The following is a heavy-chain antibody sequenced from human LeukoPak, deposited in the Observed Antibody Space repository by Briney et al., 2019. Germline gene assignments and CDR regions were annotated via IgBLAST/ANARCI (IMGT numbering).Heavy chain of an antibody. Sequence: GGSLRLSCAASGGTFSSYAISWVRQAPGQGLEWMGGIIPIFGTANYAQKFQGRVTITTDESTSTAYMELSSLRSEDTAVYYCARGGRELELRAFDIWGQGTMVTVSS. CDR2: IIPIFGTA. D-gene: IGHD1-7*01. V-gene: IGHV1-69*05. J-gene: IGHJ3*02. CDR3: ARGGRELELRAFDI. CDR1: GGTFSSYA.